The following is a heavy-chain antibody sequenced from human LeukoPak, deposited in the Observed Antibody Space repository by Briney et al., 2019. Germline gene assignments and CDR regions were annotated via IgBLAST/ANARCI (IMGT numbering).Heavy chain of an antibody. J-gene: IGHJ6*03. Sequence: GGSLRLSCAASGFTVSGNDLSWVRQAPGKGLEWVSVIYSGGSTYYADSVKGRFTISRDNSKNTLYLQMNSLRPEDTAVYYCACGTSYGSYYYYYMDVWGKGTTVTVSS. CDR2: IYSGGST. CDR1: GFTVSGND. V-gene: IGHV3-66*02. CDR3: ACGTSYGSYYYYYMDV. D-gene: IGHD5-18*01.